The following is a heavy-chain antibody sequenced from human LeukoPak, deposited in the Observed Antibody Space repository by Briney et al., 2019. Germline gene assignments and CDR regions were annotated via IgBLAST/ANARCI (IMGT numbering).Heavy chain of an antibody. V-gene: IGHV3-9*03. CDR1: GFSLRDCA. CDR2: ISWNSGAV. CDR3: AKWSGNMVRGLLFDY. J-gene: IGHJ4*02. D-gene: IGHD3-10*01. Sequence: GRSLRLSCAASGFSLRDCAMFWVPQAPGKGLEWVSGISWNSGAVGYADSVKGRFTISRDNAKNSLYLQMNSLRAEDMALYYCAKWSGNMVRGLLFDYWGQGTLVTVSS.